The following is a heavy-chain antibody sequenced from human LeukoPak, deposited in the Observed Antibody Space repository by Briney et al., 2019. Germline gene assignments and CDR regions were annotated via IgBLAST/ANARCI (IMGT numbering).Heavy chain of an antibody. J-gene: IGHJ4*02. D-gene: IGHD5-12*01. CDR3: ARDRYSGYDTPPYYFDY. Sequence: SVKVSCKASGGTFSSYAISWVRQAPGQGLEWMGGIIPIFGTANYAQKFQGRVTITADESTSTAYMELSSLRSEDTAVYYCARDRYSGYDTPPYYFDYWGQGTLVTVSS. V-gene: IGHV1-69*13. CDR2: IIPIFGTA. CDR1: GGTFSSYA.